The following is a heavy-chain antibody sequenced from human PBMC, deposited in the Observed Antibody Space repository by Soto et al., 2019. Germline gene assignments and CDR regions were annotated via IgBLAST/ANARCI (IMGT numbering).Heavy chain of an antibody. V-gene: IGHV4-31*03. CDR3: ARYRGTAAFVP. CDR2: IYYSGRT. D-gene: IGHD1-26*01. CDR1: GGSISSGGYY. J-gene: IGHJ5*02. Sequence: QVQLQESGPGLVKPSQTLSLTCTVSGGSISSGGYYWSWIRQHPGKGLEWIGYIYYSGRTYYNPSLKSRVTISVDTSKTRFSLKLRSVTAAVTAVYYCARYRGTAAFVPWGQGTLVTVSS.